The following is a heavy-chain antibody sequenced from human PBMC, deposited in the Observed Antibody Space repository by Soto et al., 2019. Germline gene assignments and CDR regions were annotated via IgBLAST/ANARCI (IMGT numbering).Heavy chain of an antibody. V-gene: IGHV1-69*02. Sequence: QVQLVQSGAEVKKPGSSVKVSCKASGGTFSSYTISWVRQAPGQGLEWMGRIIPILGIANYAQKFQGRVTITADKSTSTAYMELSSLRSEDTAVYYCARSSPIDYDDYEWVGYFDYWGQGTLVTVSS. CDR2: IIPILGIA. CDR3: ARSSPIDYDDYEWVGYFDY. CDR1: GGTFSSYT. D-gene: IGHD4-17*01. J-gene: IGHJ4*02.